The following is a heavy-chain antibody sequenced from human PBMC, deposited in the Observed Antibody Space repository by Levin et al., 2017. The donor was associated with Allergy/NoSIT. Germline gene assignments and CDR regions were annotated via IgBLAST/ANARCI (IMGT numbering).Heavy chain of an antibody. J-gene: IGHJ5*02. CDR3: AKVKRITMIVVAQGENWFDP. CDR1: GFTFSSYA. Sequence: GESLKISCAASGFTFSSYAMSWVRQAPGKGLEWVSAISGSGGSTYYADSVKGRVTISRDNSKNTLYLQMNSLRAEDTAVYYCAKVKRITMIVVAQGENWFDPWGQGTLVTVSS. CDR2: ISGSGGST. D-gene: IGHD3-22*01. V-gene: IGHV3-23*01.